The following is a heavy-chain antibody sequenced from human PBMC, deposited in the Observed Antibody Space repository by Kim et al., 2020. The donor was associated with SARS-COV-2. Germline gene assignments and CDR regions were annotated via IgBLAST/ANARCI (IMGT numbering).Heavy chain of an antibody. CDR3: ARSPSGPEGY. Sequence: TPAYADSVKGRFTVSRDNAKKTLYLQTNRLRAEDTAVYFCARSPSGPEGYWGQGTLVTVSS. J-gene: IGHJ4*02. CDR2: TP. V-gene: IGHV3-74*01.